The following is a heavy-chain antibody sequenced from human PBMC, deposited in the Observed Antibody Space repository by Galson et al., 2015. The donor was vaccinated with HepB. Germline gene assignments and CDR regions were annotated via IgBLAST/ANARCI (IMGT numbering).Heavy chain of an antibody. J-gene: IGHJ4*02. Sequence: SVKVSCKASGYTFITYGISWVRQAPGQGLEWMGWINTYNGDTNFAQKLQDRVTMTTDTSTSTAYMELRSLRSDDTAVYYCARSSYYDSSGYYYGYWGQGTLVTVSS. CDR3: ARSSYYDSSGYYYGY. CDR1: GYTFITYG. D-gene: IGHD3-22*01. CDR2: INTYNGDT. V-gene: IGHV1-18*04.